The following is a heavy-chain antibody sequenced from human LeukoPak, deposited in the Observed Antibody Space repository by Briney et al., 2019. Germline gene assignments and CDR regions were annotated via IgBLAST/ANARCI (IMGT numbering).Heavy chain of an antibody. J-gene: IGHJ4*02. CDR2: IKPDGSDK. D-gene: IGHD1-26*01. CDR3: SWSLNY. Sequence: GGSLRLSCAASGFTFSDYYMSWIRQAPGKGLEWVANIKPDGSDKYYVDSIKGRFTISRDNAKNLLYLQMNSLRAEDTAVYYCSWSLNYWGQGTLVTVSS. V-gene: IGHV3-7*01. CDR1: GFTFSDYY.